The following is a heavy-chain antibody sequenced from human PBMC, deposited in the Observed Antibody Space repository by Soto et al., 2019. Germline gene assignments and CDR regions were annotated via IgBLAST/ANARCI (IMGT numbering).Heavy chain of an antibody. CDR3: ARQRFTMIVGLREFDY. Sequence: SETLSLTCTVSGGSISSYYWSWIRQPPGKGLEWIGTVYYSGSTYYNPSLNSRVIVSVDTSKKQFSLKMNSVTAADTAVYYCARQRFTMIVGLREFDYWGQGTLVTVSS. D-gene: IGHD3-22*01. V-gene: IGHV4-59*04. J-gene: IGHJ4*02. CDR2: VYYSGST. CDR1: GGSISSYY.